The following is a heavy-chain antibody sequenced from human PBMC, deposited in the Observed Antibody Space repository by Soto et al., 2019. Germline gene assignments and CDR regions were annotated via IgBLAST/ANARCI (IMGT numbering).Heavy chain of an antibody. CDR2: IKEDGSEI. V-gene: IGHV3-7*01. CDR1: GFNVRSYW. CDR3: ARDIGFDYVN. D-gene: IGHD3-16*01. Sequence: PGGSMKLSSAVSGFNVRSYWMSWVRQAPGKGLEWVASIKEDGSEIYYLQSVRGRFAISRDSAGNALQLAMNYLSAEDTATYFCARDIGFDYVNWGQGTLVTVSS. J-gene: IGHJ4*02.